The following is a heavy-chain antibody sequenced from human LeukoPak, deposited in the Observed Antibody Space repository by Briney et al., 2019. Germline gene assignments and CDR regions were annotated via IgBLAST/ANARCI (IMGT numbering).Heavy chain of an antibody. Sequence: ASVKVSCKASGYTFTSYYMHWVRQAPGQGLEWMGIINPSGGSTSYAQKFQGRVTMTRDMSTSTVYMELSSLRSDDTAMYYCARHRLHRLYYDSSGYYHNAFDIWGQGTMVTVSS. V-gene: IGHV1-46*01. CDR1: GYTFTSYY. J-gene: IGHJ3*02. CDR3: ARHRLHRLYYDSSGYYHNAFDI. D-gene: IGHD3-22*01. CDR2: INPSGGST.